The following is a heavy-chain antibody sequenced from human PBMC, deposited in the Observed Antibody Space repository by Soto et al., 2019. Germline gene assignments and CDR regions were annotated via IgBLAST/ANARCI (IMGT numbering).Heavy chain of an antibody. CDR1: GYTFTSYG. D-gene: IGHD6-6*01. V-gene: IGHV1-18*01. CDR2: ISAYNGNT. J-gene: IGHJ5*02. Sequence: QVQLVQSGAEVKKPGASVKVSCKASGYTFTSYGISWVRQAPGPGLEWMGWISAYNGNTNYAQKLQGRVTMTTDTSTSTAYMELRSLRSDDTAVYYCARDRSGGAARDPNWFDPWGQGTLVTVSS. CDR3: ARDRSGGAARDPNWFDP.